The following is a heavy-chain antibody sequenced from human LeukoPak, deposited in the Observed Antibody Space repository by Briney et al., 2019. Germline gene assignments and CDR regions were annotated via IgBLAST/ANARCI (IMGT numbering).Heavy chain of an antibody. V-gene: IGHV4-39*01. CDR2: IYYSGTS. CDR1: RDSITSGSYF. Sequence: SETLSLTCTVSRDSITSGSYFWGWVRQPPGKGLDWIGSIYYSGTSYYNPSLKSRVTISVDTSKNQFSLKLTSVTAADTAVYYCARRRDSGYYYFDYWGQGTLVTVSS. D-gene: IGHD3-22*01. CDR3: ARRRDSGYYYFDY. J-gene: IGHJ4*02.